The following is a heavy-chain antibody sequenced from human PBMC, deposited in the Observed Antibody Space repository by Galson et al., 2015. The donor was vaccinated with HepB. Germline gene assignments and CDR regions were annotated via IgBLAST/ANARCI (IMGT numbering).Heavy chain of an antibody. CDR1: GYTLSKLS. Sequence: SVKVSCKVSGYTLSKLSMHWVRQAPGKGPEWMGGSDPEAGETIYAQKFQGRVTMTEDTSTDTAYMELSSLRSDDTAVYYCATDLPSPLDRFRSRKNNAFDVWGHGTTVTVSS. D-gene: IGHD1/OR15-1a*01. CDR3: ATDLPSPLDRFRSRKNNAFDV. CDR2: SDPEAGET. V-gene: IGHV1-24*01. J-gene: IGHJ6*02.